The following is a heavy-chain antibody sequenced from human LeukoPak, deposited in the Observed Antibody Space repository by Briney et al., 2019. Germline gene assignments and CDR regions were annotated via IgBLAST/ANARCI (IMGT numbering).Heavy chain of an antibody. Sequence: ASVTVSCKASGFTFTSRSAVQWVRQARGQRLEWIGWIVVDSDNANYAENFQERVTITRDMSASTSYMELSSLRSEDTAVYLCAAPYTSSWFDLWGQGTLVTVSS. CDR3: AAPYTSSWFDL. CDR2: IVVDSDNA. CDR1: GFTFTSRSA. D-gene: IGHD6-13*01. J-gene: IGHJ5*02. V-gene: IGHV1-58*01.